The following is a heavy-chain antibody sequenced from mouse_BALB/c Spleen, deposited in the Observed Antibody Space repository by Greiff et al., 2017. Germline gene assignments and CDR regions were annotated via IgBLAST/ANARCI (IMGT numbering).Heavy chain of an antibody. CDR2: ISYDGSN. V-gene: IGHV3-6*02. CDR3: ARADWDRYAMDY. J-gene: IGHJ4*01. CDR1: GYSITSGYY. Sequence: DVKLQESGPGLVKPSQSLSLTCSVTGYSITSGYYWNWIRQFPGNKLEWMGYISYDGSNNYNPSLKNRISITRDTSKNQFFLKLNSVTTEDTATYYCARADWDRYAMDYWGQGTSVTVSS. D-gene: IGHD4-1*01.